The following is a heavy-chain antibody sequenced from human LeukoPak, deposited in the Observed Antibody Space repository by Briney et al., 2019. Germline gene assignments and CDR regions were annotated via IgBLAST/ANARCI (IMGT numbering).Heavy chain of an antibody. V-gene: IGHV4-4*07. J-gene: IGHJ4*02. CDR1: GDSISSYY. D-gene: IGHD2-15*01. CDR2: ICASGST. CDR3: ARDSHCSGGSCYFDY. Sequence: SETLSLTCTVSGDSISSYYWSWIRQPAGKGLEWIGRICASGSTNYNPSLKSRVTMSVDTSKNQFSLNLSSVTAADTAVYYCARDSHCSGGSCYFDYWGQGTLVTVSS.